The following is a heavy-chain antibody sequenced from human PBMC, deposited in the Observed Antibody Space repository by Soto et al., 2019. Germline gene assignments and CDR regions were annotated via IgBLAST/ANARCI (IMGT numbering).Heavy chain of an antibody. V-gene: IGHV4-59*01. J-gene: IGHJ4*02. CDR3: ASGYCSSTRCYDFDY. CDR1: SGSISSYY. Sequence: SETLSLTCTVSSGSISSYYWNWIRQPPGKGLEWIGSIYYSGNTNYSPSLKSRVTISVDTSKKQFSLKLTSVTAADTAMYYCASGYCSSTRCYDFDYWGQGTLVTVSS. CDR2: IYYSGNT. D-gene: IGHD2-2*03.